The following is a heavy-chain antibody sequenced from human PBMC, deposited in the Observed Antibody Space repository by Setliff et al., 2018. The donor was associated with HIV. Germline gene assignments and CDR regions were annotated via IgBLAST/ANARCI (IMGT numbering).Heavy chain of an antibody. Sequence: GGSLRLSCAAYGFTVSGSYMSWVRQAPGKGLEWISYISSSGTTIYYADSVKGRFTISRDNSKNTVHLQMNNLRVEDTAVYYCARSPQGGYFDHWGQGTLVTVSS. CDR2: ISSSGTTI. J-gene: IGHJ4*03. CDR3: ARSPQGGYFDH. CDR1: GFTVSGSY. V-gene: IGHV3-11*01.